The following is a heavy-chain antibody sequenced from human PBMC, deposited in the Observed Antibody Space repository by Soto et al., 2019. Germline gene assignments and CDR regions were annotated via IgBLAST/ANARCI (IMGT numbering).Heavy chain of an antibody. V-gene: IGHV4-4*02. J-gene: IGHJ4*02. CDR1: GGSISSSNW. CDR3: ARDRETGTTLLFCNDY. CDR2: RYHSGGT. D-gene: IGHD1-7*01. Sequence: SETLSLTCSVSGGSISSSNWWSWGRRPPQSGLESSGERYHSGGTNYTPSLKSRVTISVDKSKTQFSLKLSSVTAADTAVYYCARDRETGTTLLFCNDYWGQGTLVTVSS.